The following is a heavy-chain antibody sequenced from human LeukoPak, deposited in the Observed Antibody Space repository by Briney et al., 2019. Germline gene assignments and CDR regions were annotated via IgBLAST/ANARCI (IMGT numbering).Heavy chain of an antibody. CDR3: ASRYCNSTSCPNDAFDI. J-gene: IGHJ3*02. CDR2: IYYSGST. D-gene: IGHD2-2*01. CDR1: GVSISSYY. Sequence: PSETLSLTCTVSGVSISSYYWSWIRQPPGKGLEWIGYIYYSGSTNYNPSLKSRVTISVDTSKNQFSLKLSSVTAADTAVYYCASRYCNSTSCPNDAFDIWGQGTMVTVSS. V-gene: IGHV4-59*01.